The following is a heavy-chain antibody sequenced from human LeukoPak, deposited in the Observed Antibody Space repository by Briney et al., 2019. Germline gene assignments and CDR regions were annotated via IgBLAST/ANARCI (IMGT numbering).Heavy chain of an antibody. V-gene: IGHV3-7*01. J-gene: IGHJ4*02. CDR1: GFTFSSYW. Sequence: LAGGSLRLSCAASGFTFSSYWMSWVRQAPGKGLEWVASIKQDGSERNYVDSVRGRFTISRDNAKNSLYLQMNSLRVEDTAIYYCVRDVGHGDYWGQGTLVTVSS. CDR3: VRDVGHGDY. CDR2: IKQDGSER.